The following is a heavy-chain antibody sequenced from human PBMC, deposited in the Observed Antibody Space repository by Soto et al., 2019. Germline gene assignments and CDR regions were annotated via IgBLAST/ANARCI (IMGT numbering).Heavy chain of an antibody. V-gene: IGHV3-23*01. D-gene: IGHD6-13*01. CDR3: AKGPGIAAVIDY. CDR2: ISANGRNA. J-gene: IGHJ4*02. CDR1: GFTFSNYA. Sequence: GGSLRLSCAASGFTFSNYAMNWIRQAPGKGLEWLSSISANGRNAYYADSVKGRFTISRDRSKNTLYLQMNSLRAEDTAVYYCAKGPGIAAVIDYWGQGPLVTVSS.